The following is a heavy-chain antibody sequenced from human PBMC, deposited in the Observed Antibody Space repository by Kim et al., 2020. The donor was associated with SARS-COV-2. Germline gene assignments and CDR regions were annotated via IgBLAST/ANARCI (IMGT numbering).Heavy chain of an antibody. J-gene: IGHJ4*02. Sequence: FQGRVTITADESTSTAYMELSSLRSEDTAVYYCATYYYDSSGYIKRAFDYWGQGTLVTVSS. V-gene: IGHV1-69*01. CDR3: ATYYYDSSGYIKRAFDY. D-gene: IGHD3-22*01.